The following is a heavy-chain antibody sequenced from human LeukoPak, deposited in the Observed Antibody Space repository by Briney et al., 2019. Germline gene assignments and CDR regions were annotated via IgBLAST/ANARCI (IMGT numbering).Heavy chain of an antibody. J-gene: IGHJ5*02. CDR2: ISSSSGTI. V-gene: IGHV3-48*01. CDR1: GFTFSSYS. CDR3: ARGRGYCSSTSCYPSSVDP. D-gene: IGHD2-2*01. Sequence: PGGSLRLSCAASGFTFSSYSMNWVRQAPGNGLEWVSYISSSSGTIYYAESLKGRFTISRDNAKNSLYLQMNSLRAEDTAVYYCARGRGYCSSTSCYPSSVDPWGQGTLVTVSS.